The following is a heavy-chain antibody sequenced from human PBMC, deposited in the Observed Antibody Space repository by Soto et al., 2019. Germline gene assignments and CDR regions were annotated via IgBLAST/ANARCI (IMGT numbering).Heavy chain of an antibody. CDR2: IIPIFGTA. V-gene: IGHV1-69*06. CDR3: ARDQAAYCGGDCYSYDY. J-gene: IGHJ4*02. Sequence: EASVKVSCKASGGTFSSYAISWVRQAPGQGLEWMGGIIPIFGTANYAQKFQGRVTITADKSTSTAYMELSSLRSEDTAVYYCARDQAAYCGGDCYSYDYWGQGTLVTVSS. D-gene: IGHD2-21*02. CDR1: GGTFSSYA.